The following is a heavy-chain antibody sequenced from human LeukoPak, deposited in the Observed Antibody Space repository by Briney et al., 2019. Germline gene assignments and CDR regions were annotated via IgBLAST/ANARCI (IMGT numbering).Heavy chain of an antibody. CDR1: GFTFSSYW. V-gene: IGHV3-74*01. CDR3: ARDRLTCTNGVCYSEGFDY. CDR2: INSDGSSI. J-gene: IGHJ4*02. D-gene: IGHD2-8*01. Sequence: GGSLRLSCAASGFTFSSYWMHWVRQAPGKGLVWVSRINSDGSSISYADSVKGRFTISRDNAKNTLYLQMNSLRAEDTAVYYCARDRLTCTNGVCYSEGFDYWGQGTLVTVSS.